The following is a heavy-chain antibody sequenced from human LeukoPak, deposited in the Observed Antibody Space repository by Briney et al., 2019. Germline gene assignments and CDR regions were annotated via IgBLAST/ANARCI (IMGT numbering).Heavy chain of an antibody. CDR2: IRYDGSNK. CDR3: AKDCDDYYGPGSHFDY. CDR1: GFTFSSYG. Sequence: GGSLRLSCAASGFTFSSYGMHWVRQAPGKGLEWVTFIRYDGSNKYYSDSVKGRFTISRDNSKNTLYLQMNSLRADDTAVYYCAKDCDDYYGPGSHFDYWGQGTLVTVSS. D-gene: IGHD3-10*01. J-gene: IGHJ4*02. V-gene: IGHV3-30*02.